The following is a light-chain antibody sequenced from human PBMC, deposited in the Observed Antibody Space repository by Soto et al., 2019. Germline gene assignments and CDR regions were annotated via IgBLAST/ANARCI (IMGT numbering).Light chain of an antibody. Sequence: QSALTQPRSVSGSPGQSVTISCTGTSSDVGGYNYVSWYQQHPGKAPKLMIYDVTKRPSGVPDRFSGSKSGNTASLAISGLQAEDEADYYCCSYAGSFILIVGGGTKLTVL. CDR3: CSYAGSFILI. CDR1: SSDVGGYNY. CDR2: DVT. V-gene: IGLV2-11*01. J-gene: IGLJ2*01.